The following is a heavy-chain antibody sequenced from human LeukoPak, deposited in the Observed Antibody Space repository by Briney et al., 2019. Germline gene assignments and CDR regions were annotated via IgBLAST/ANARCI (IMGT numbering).Heavy chain of an antibody. CDR3: ARPRVAWNHKKMNWFDP. J-gene: IGHJ5*02. CDR2: ITGSDGTT. Sequence: GTSLRLSCAASGFTFSNYAMSWVRQAPGKGLEWVSAITGSDGTTYYADSVKGRFTISRDNSKNTLYLQMNSLRAEDTAVYYCARPRVAWNHKKMNWFDPWGQGTLVTVSS. V-gene: IGHV3-23*01. D-gene: IGHD1-14*01. CDR1: GFTFSNYA.